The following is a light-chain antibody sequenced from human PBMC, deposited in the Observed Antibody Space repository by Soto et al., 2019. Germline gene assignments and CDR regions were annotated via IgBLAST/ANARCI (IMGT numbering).Light chain of an antibody. Sequence: EIVMTQSPATLSVYPGERATLSCRASQSVTNSNLAWYQQKLGQAPRLLIYGVSTRATGVPARFSGSGSGTEFTLTISSLQSEDFAVYYCQQYSSWPLTFGGGTKVEIK. V-gene: IGKV3-15*01. CDR1: QSVTNSN. CDR2: GVS. CDR3: QQYSSWPLT. J-gene: IGKJ4*01.